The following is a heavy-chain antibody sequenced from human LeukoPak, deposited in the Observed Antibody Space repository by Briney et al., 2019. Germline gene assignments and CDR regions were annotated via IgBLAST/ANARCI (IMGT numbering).Heavy chain of an antibody. CDR2: MYSIGNA. D-gene: IGHD1-14*01. CDR1: GDSIGSYS. V-gene: IGHV4-4*07. Sequence: SETLSLTCTVSGDSIGSYSCNWIRQSAAKGLEWIGRMYSIGNANYNPSFTGRVTMSVDTSKNHFSLRLSSVTAADTAVYYCARGPPIRYQHAFDIWGQGTMVTVSS. CDR3: ARGPPIRYQHAFDI. J-gene: IGHJ3*02.